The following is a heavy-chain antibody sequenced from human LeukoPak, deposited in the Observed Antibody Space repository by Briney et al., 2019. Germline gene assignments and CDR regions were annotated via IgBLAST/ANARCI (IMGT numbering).Heavy chain of an antibody. CDR3: ARDKKSGESSEIDY. V-gene: IGHV3-74*03. J-gene: IGHJ4*02. CDR1: GFTFSNYW. D-gene: IGHD3-10*01. Sequence: GGSLRLSCAASGFTFSNYWVHWVRQAPGKGLVWVSRINRDGSTTKYADSVKGRFNVSRDNAKNTLNLQMNSLRAEDTAVYYCARDKKSGESSEIDYWGQGTLVTVSS. CDR2: INRDGSTT.